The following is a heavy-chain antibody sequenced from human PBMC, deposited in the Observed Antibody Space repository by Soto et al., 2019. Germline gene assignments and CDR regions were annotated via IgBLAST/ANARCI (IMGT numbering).Heavy chain of an antibody. CDR3: ARDRDYAFDY. J-gene: IGHJ4*02. CDR1: GFTFNTYT. Sequence: HPGGSLRLSCTATGFTFNTYTMNWVRQAPGKGLEWISYISPDGSMYYADSVKSRFTISRDNAKNSLYLQMNSLRDEDTAVYYCARDRDYAFDYWGQGTLVTVSS. CDR2: ISPDGSM. D-gene: IGHD2-2*01. V-gene: IGHV3-48*02.